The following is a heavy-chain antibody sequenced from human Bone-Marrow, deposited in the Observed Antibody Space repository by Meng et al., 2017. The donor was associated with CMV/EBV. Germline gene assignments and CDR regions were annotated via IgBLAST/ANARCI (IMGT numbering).Heavy chain of an antibody. D-gene: IGHD1-14*01. Sequence: GGSLRLSCRVSGITFETYWMHWVRQAPGKGLIWLSGISPSGTNTASADSVKGRFTISRDNGKNNLYLHLTTLSVEDTAVYFCAGSPPHVKGDRNFYYGLDVWGQGTTVTVSS. CDR3: AGSPPHVKGDRNFYYGLDV. V-gene: IGHV3-74*01. J-gene: IGHJ6*02. CDR1: GITFETYW. CDR2: ISPSGTNT.